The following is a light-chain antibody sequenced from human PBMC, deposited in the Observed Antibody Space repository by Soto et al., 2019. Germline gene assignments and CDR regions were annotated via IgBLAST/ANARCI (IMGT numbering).Light chain of an antibody. Sequence: DIPMTQSASSLPASVGDTVTISCQASQDISKYLNWFQQKPGKAPKLLIYDVFNVETGVPSRFNGRGSGTDFTLIISNLQPEDFATYYCQQYDQLPITFGGGTKVNI. V-gene: IGKV1-33*01. J-gene: IGKJ4*01. CDR1: QDISKY. CDR3: QQYDQLPIT. CDR2: DVF.